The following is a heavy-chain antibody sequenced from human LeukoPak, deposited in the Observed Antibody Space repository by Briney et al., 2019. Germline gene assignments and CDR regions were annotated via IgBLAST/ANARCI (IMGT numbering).Heavy chain of an antibody. CDR2: INHSGST. V-gene: IGHV4-34*01. Sequence: SETLPLTCSVYGGSFRGSYWSSIRQPPGKGLEWIGEINHSGSTNYNPSLKSRVTISVDTSKNQFSLKLSSVTAADTAVYYCARGHIAAAGKKDNWFDPWGQGTLVTVSS. D-gene: IGHD6-13*01. J-gene: IGHJ5*02. CDR3: ARGHIAAAGKKDNWFDP. CDR1: GGSFRGSY.